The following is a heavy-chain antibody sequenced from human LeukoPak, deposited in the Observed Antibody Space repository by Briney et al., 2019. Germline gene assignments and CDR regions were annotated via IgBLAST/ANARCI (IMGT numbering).Heavy chain of an antibody. CDR1: GFTFSSYA. D-gene: IGHD6-13*01. V-gene: IGHV3-23*01. Sequence: GGSLRLSCAASGFTFSSYAMSWVRQAPGKGLEWVSAISGSGGSTYYADSVKGRFTISRDNAKNSLYLQMNSLRAEDTAVYYCAREVRAAAGTGENWFDPWGQGTLVTVSS. J-gene: IGHJ5*02. CDR2: ISGSGGST. CDR3: AREVRAAAGTGENWFDP.